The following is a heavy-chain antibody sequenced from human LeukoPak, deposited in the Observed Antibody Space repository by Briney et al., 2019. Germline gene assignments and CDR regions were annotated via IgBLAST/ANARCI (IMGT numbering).Heavy chain of an antibody. D-gene: IGHD3-10*01. CDR1: GGSISSSSYY. Sequence: PSETLSLTCTVSGGSISSSSYYWGWIRQPPGKGLEWIGSIYYSGSTYYNPSLKSRVTISVDTSENQFSLKLTSVTAADTAVYYCARGGRGRNWFDPWGQGTLVTVSS. V-gene: IGHV4-39*07. J-gene: IGHJ5*02. CDR3: ARGGRGRNWFDP. CDR2: IYYSGST.